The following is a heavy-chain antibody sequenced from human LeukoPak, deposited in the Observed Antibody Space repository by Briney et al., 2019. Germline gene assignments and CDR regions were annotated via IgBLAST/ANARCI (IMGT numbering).Heavy chain of an antibody. CDR1: GYSFTTYW. CDR3: ARRLYCSSTTCYENFGY. V-gene: IGHV5-51*01. CDR2: IYPGDSDT. Sequence: GASLKISCKGSGYSFTTYWIGWVRQLPGKGPEWMGIIYPGDSDTRYSPSFQGQVTISADKSISTAYLQWSSLKASDTAIYYCARRLYCSSTTCYENFGYWGQGTLVTVSS. J-gene: IGHJ4*02. D-gene: IGHD2-2*01.